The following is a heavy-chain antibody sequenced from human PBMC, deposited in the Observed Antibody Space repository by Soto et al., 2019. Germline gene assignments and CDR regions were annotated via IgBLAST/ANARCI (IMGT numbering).Heavy chain of an antibody. CDR3: ARDLTMVRGVIIRRNWFDP. D-gene: IGHD3-10*01. V-gene: IGHV3-7*01. CDR2: IKQDGSEK. J-gene: IGHJ5*02. Sequence: PGGSLRLSCAASGFTFSSYWMSWVRQAPGKGLEWVANIKQDGSEKYYVDSVKGRFTISRDNAKNSLYLQMNSLRAEDTAVYYCARDLTMVRGVIIRRNWFDPWGQGTLVTVSS. CDR1: GFTFSSYW.